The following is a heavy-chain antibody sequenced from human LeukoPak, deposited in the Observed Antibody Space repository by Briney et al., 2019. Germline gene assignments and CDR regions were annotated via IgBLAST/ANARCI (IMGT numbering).Heavy chain of an antibody. CDR3: ARVRVAGAHYFDY. CDR1: GGSFSGYY. V-gene: IGHV4-34*01. D-gene: IGHD6-19*01. CDR2: INHSGST. J-gene: IGHJ4*02. Sequence: SETLSLTCAVYGGSFSGYYWSWIRQPPGKGLEWIGEINHSGSTNYNPSLKSRVTISVDTSKNQFSLKLSSVTAADTAVYYCARVRVAGAHYFDYWGQGTLVTVSS.